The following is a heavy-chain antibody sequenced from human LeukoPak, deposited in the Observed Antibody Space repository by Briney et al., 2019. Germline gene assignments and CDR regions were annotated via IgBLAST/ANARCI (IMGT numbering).Heavy chain of an antibody. J-gene: IGHJ4*02. Sequence: SETRSLTCTVSGGSISSYYWSWIRQPPGKGLEWIGYIYYSGSTNYNPSLKSRVTISVDTSKNQFSLKLSSVTAADTAVYYCARGLHFWSGYYGYYFDYWGQGTLVTVSS. CDR3: ARGLHFWSGYYGYYFDY. CDR1: GGSISSYY. V-gene: IGHV4-59*01. D-gene: IGHD3-3*02. CDR2: IYYSGST.